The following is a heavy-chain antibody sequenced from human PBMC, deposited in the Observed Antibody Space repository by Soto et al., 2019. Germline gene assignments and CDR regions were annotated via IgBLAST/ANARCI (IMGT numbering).Heavy chain of an antibody. D-gene: IGHD3-10*01. CDR1: GGSISSGDYY. CDR3: AIVGGFGATTIDY. V-gene: IGHV4-30-4*01. J-gene: IGHJ4*02. CDR2: IYYSGST. Sequence: QVQLQESGPGLVKPSQTLSLTCTVSGGSISSGDYYWSWIRQPPGKGLEWIGYIYYSGSTYYNPSLKSRVTISVETSKNQFSLKLSSVTAADTAVYYCAIVGGFGATTIDYWGQGTLVTVSS.